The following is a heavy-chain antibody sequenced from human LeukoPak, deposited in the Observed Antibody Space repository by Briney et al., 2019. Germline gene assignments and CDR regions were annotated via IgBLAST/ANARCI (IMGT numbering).Heavy chain of an antibody. CDR1: GFTFSSYI. Sequence: PGGSLTLSCAASGFTFSSYIMNWVRQAPGKGLEWVSSISSSSSYIYYADSVKGRFTISRDNAKNSLYLQMNSLRAEDTAVYYCARVSYRDGYFDYWGQGSLVTVSS. V-gene: IGHV3-21*01. CDR3: ARVSYRDGYFDY. CDR2: ISSSSSYI. D-gene: IGHD1-14*01. J-gene: IGHJ4*02.